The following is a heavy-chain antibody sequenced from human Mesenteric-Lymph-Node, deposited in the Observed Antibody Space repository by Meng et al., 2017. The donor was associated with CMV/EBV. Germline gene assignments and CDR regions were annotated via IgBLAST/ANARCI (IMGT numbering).Heavy chain of an antibody. Sequence: TLSCSYVDSGASRWAWIRHLPGMGLEWIGYISYGGSTYYNPSLRSRLIISVGTSNNQFSLKLSSVTAADTAVYYCAREEGFLNWFDPWGQGTLVTVSS. V-gene: IGHV4-31*03. J-gene: IGHJ5*02. D-gene: IGHD2/OR15-2a*01. CDR2: ISYGGST. CDR3: AREEGFLNWFDP. CDR1: CSYVDSGASR.